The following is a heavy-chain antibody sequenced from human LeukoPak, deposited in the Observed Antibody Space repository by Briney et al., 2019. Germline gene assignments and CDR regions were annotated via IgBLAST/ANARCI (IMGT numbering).Heavy chain of an antibody. D-gene: IGHD4-17*01. CDR2: ISGGSSAI. Sequence: GGSLRLSCEASGFTFTTYSMTWVRQAPGKGLEWVSIISGGSSAIFSADALKGRFTISRDDAKNLLYLDMNSLRAEDTAVYYCARGHTAVTRHFDFWGQGTLVTVSS. CDR3: ARGHTAVTRHFDF. V-gene: IGHV3-21*01. J-gene: IGHJ4*02. CDR1: GFTFTTYS.